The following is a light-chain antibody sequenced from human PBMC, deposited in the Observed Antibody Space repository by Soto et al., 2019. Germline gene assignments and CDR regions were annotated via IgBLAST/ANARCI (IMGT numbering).Light chain of an antibody. V-gene: IGLV2-14*01. CDR3: SSYTSTGTPWV. Sequence: QSALTQPASVSGSPGQSITVSCTGTSSDVGYYNYVSWYQQHPGKAPKLMIYDVSSRPSGVSNRFSGSKSGNTASLTISGRQAEDEADYYCSSYTSTGTPWVFGTGTKLTVL. CDR2: DVS. J-gene: IGLJ1*01. CDR1: SSDVGYYNY.